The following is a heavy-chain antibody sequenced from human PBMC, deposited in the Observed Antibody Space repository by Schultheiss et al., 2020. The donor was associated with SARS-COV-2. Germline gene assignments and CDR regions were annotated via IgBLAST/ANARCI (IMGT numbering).Heavy chain of an antibody. Sequence: SVKVSCKASGGTFRTYALSWVRQAPGQGLEWMGGIIPVFGTSNYAQKFQGRVTITADESTTTGYIELSSLRSDDTAVYYCAREGGIPEGGWYYFDVWGQGTLVTVSS. CDR3: AREGGIPEGGWYYFDV. V-gene: IGHV1-69*13. D-gene: IGHD6-19*01. CDR2: IIPVFGTS. J-gene: IGHJ4*02. CDR1: GGTFRTYA.